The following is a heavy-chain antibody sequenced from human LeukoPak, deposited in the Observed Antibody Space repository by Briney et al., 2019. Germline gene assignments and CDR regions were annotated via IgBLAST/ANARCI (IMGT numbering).Heavy chain of an antibody. CDR2: IWYDESNK. CDR3: ARDTNLYGGPRASGGCDF. V-gene: IGHV3-33*01. CDR1: GFTFSNYG. Sequence: GRSLRLSCAASGFTFSNYGMHWVRQAPGKGLEWVAGIWYDESNKYYSDSVTGRFTISRDNSKNTLYLQMNSLRAEDTAVYYCARDTNLYGGPRASGGCDFWGLGTPVTVSS. J-gene: IGHJ4*02. D-gene: IGHD4-23*01.